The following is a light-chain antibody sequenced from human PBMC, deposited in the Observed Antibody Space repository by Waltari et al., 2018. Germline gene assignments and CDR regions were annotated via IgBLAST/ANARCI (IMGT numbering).Light chain of an antibody. CDR1: QSVSSN. V-gene: IGKV3-15*01. CDR2: GAS. J-gene: IGKJ2*01. CDR3: QHYNNWPPYA. Sequence: EIVMTQSPATLSVSPGESADLSCRASQSVSSNLAWFQQKPGQAPRLLIYGASTRATGVPARFSGSGSGTEFTLTISSLQSEDFAVYYCQHYNNWPPYAFGQGTKLEIK.